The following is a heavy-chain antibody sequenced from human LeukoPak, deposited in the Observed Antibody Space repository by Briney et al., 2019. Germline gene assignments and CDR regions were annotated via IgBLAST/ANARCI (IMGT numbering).Heavy chain of an antibody. V-gene: IGHV1-2*02. J-gene: IGHJ4*02. CDR3: ARGLYDILTGYWYYFDY. CDR1: GYTFTGYY. D-gene: IGHD3-9*01. CDR2: INHNSGGT. Sequence: ASVKVSCKASGYTFTGYYMHWVRQAPGQGLEWMGWINHNSGGTNYAQKFQGRVTMTRDTSISTAYMELSRLRSDDAAVYYCARGLYDILTGYWYYFDYWGQGTLVTVSS.